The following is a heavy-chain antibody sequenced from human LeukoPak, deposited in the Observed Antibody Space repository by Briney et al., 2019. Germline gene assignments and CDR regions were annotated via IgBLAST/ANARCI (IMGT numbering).Heavy chain of an antibody. CDR1: GFTFRNYE. Sequence: PGLSLRLSCAASGFTFRNYEMHCVRQAPGKGLGYVTDKPNHDGNIYYGDSVKGQFTMSRDNAKNSLYLQKNSLRGEDTAVYYCAREASDAFDIWGQGTMVTVSS. V-gene: IGHV3-48*03. CDR3: AREASDAFDI. CDR2: KPNHDGNI. J-gene: IGHJ3*02.